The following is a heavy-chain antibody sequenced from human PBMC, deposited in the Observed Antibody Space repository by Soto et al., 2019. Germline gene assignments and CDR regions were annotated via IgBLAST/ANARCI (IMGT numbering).Heavy chain of an antibody. CDR2: MNPNSGNT. V-gene: IGHV1-8*01. Sequence: QVQLVQSGAEVKKPGASVEVSCKASGYTFTSYDINWVRQATGQGLEWMGWMNPNSGNTGYAQKLQGRVTMTRNTPISTAYMELSSLRSEDTAVYYCAGGLMITFGGVIGDDYWGQGTLVSVSS. CDR3: AGGLMITFGGVIGDDY. J-gene: IGHJ4*02. CDR1: GYTFTSYD. D-gene: IGHD3-16*02.